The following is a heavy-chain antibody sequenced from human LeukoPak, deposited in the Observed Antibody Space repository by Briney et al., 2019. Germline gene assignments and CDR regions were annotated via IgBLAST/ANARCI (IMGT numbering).Heavy chain of an antibody. D-gene: IGHD4-11*01. CDR3: AKNGGVTAFYDY. Sequence: GGSLRLSCAASGFTFSTYAMTGVRQAPGKGLEWVSAVSGSGAGTYYADSVKGRFTISRDNSKNTLYLQMNSLRAEDTAVYYCAKNGGVTAFYDYWGQGTLVTVSS. J-gene: IGHJ4*02. CDR2: VSGSGAGT. CDR1: GFTFSTYA. V-gene: IGHV3-23*01.